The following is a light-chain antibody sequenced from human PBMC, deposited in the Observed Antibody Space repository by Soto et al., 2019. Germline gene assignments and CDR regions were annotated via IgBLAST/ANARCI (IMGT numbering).Light chain of an antibody. Sequence: EIVLTQSPGTLSLSPGERATLSCRASQSVSSSYLAWYQQKPGQAPRLLIYGASSRATGIPDRFSGSGSGKDFTLTISRREPEDFAVYYCQQYGSSPRTFGQGTKVEI. CDR3: QQYGSSPRT. V-gene: IGKV3-20*01. CDR1: QSVSSSY. CDR2: GAS. J-gene: IGKJ1*01.